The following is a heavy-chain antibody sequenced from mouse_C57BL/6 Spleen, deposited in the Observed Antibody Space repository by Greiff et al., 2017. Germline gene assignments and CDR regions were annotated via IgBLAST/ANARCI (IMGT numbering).Heavy chain of an antibody. CDR1: GFTFSDYY. CDR3: ARGDSSYPFDY. CDR2: ISNGGGST. Sequence: EVKLVESGGGLVQPGGSLKLSCAASGFTFSDYYMYWVRQTPEKRLEWVAYISNGGGSTYYPDTVKGRFTISRDNAKNTLYLQMSRLKSEDTAMYYCARGDSSYPFDYWGQGTTLTVSS. J-gene: IGHJ2*01. V-gene: IGHV5-12*01. D-gene: IGHD1-1*01.